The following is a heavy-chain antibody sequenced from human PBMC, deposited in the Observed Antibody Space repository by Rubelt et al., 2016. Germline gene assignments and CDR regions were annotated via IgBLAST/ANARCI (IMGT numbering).Heavy chain of an antibody. J-gene: IGHJ5*02. Sequence: QVQLQQWGAGLLKPSETLSLTCAVYGGSFSGYYWSWIRQPPGKGLEWIGEINHSGSTNYNPSLNGRVTISVDTSKNQCSLKLSSVTAADTAVYYCARASWWGWVDPWGQGTLVTVSS. CDR1: GGSFSGYY. D-gene: IGHD2-8*02. CDR3: ARASWWGWVDP. V-gene: IGHV4-34*01. CDR2: INHSGST.